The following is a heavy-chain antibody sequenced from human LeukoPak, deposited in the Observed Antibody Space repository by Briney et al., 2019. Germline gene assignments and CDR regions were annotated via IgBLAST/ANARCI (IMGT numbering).Heavy chain of an antibody. V-gene: IGHV4-39*07. CDR3: ARVESWSAIYYYYYMDV. CDR1: GGSISSSSYY. CDR2: IYYSGST. J-gene: IGHJ6*03. D-gene: IGHD3-3*01. Sequence: PSETLSLTCTVSGGSISSSSYYWGWIRQPPGKGLEWIGSIYYSGSTYYNPSLKSRVTISVDTSKNQFSLKLSSVTAADTAVYYCARVESWSAIYYYYYMDVWGEGTTVTVSS.